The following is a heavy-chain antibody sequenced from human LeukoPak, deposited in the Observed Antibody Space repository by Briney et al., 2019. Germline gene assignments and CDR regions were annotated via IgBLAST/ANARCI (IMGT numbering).Heavy chain of an antibody. V-gene: IGHV4-34*01. CDR2: INHSGST. CDR1: GGSFSGYY. D-gene: IGHD4-23*01. J-gene: IGHJ5*02. CDR3: ARGGGIKNKIRWNGGNWFDP. Sequence: PSETLSLTCAVYGGSFSGYYWSWIRQPPGKGLEWIGEINHSGSTNYNPSLKSRVTISVDTSKNQFSLKLSSVTAADTAVYYCARGGGIKNKIRWNGGNWFDPWGQGTLVTVSS.